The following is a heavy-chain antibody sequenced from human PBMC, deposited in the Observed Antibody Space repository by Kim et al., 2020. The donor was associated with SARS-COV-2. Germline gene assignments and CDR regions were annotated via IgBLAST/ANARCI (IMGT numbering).Heavy chain of an antibody. Sequence: GGSLRLSCAASGFTFSSYSMNWVRQAPGKGLEWVSYISSSSSTIYYADSVKGRFTISRDNAKNSLYLQMNSLRAEDTAVYYCARVEYCSSTSCYYYYGMDVWGQGTTVTVSS. V-gene: IGHV3-48*04. D-gene: IGHD2-2*01. J-gene: IGHJ6*02. CDR3: ARVEYCSSTSCYYYYGMDV. CDR2: ISSSSSTI. CDR1: GFTFSSYS.